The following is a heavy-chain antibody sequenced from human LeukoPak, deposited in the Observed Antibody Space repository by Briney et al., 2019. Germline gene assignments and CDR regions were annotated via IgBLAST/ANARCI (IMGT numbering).Heavy chain of an antibody. CDR3: ARVSREISSY. D-gene: IGHD2-2*01. V-gene: IGHV3-66*01. Sequence: PGGSLRLSCAASGFTVSSRYMIWVRQASGRGLEWVSVIYDAGDAHYADSVKGRFTISRDNTNNSLYLQMNSLRAEDTAVYYCARVSREISSYWGQGTTVTVSS. CDR1: GFTVSSRY. J-gene: IGHJ4*02. CDR2: IYDAGDA.